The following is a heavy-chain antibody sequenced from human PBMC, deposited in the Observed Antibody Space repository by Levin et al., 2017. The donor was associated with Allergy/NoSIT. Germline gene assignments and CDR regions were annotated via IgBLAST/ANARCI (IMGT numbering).Heavy chain of an antibody. D-gene: IGHD3-22*01. Sequence: GGSLRLSCAASGFTFSGSAMHWVRQASGNGLEWVGRIRSKANSYATAYAASVKGRFTISRDDSKNTAYLQMNSLKTEDTAVYYCTRHARYYDSSGYYINNWFDPWGQGTLVTVSS. J-gene: IGHJ5*02. CDR3: TRHARYYDSSGYYINNWFDP. CDR1: GFTFSGSA. V-gene: IGHV3-73*01. CDR2: IRSKANSYAT.